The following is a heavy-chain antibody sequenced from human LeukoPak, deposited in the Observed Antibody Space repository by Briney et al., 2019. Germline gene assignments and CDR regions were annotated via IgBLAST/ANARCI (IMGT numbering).Heavy chain of an antibody. CDR1: GFTFSSYA. Sequence: GGSLRLSCAASGFTFSSYAMSWVRQAPGKGLEWVSATSGSGGSTYYADSVKGRFTISRDNSKNTLYLQMNSLRAEDTAVYYCAKQTTFPGSHHLANFDYWGQGTLVTVSS. J-gene: IGHJ4*02. D-gene: IGHD3-16*02. CDR3: AKQTTFPGSHHLANFDY. V-gene: IGHV3-23*01. CDR2: TSGSGGST.